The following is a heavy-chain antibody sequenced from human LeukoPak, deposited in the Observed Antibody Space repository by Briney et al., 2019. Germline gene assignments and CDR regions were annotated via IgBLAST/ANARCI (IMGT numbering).Heavy chain of an antibody. CDR3: AKVGAVTTYFFDY. D-gene: IGHD4-11*01. CDR1: GFTFSSYA. J-gene: IGHJ4*02. CDR2: ISGSGGST. Sequence: PGGSLRLSCAASGFTFSSYAMSWVRQAPGKRLEWVAAISGSGGSTYYADSVKGRFTISRDNSKNTLYLQMNSLRPEDTAVYYCAKVGAVTTYFFDYWGQGTLVTVSS. V-gene: IGHV3-23*01.